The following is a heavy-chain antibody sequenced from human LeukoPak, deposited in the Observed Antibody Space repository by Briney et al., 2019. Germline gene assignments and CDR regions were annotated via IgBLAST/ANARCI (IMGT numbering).Heavy chain of an antibody. CDR2: ISSSSNYI. D-gene: IGHD2-15*01. V-gene: IGHV3-21*01. J-gene: IGHJ6*02. CDR1: GFTFSSYT. Sequence: PGGSLRLSCAASGFTFSSYTMNWVRQAPGKGLEWVSSISSSSNYIYYADSVKGRLTISRDNAKNSLYLQMNSLRAEDTAVYYCARDPTPRYCSGGSCYTHYGMDVWGQGTMVTVSS. CDR3: ARDPTPRYCSGGSCYTHYGMDV.